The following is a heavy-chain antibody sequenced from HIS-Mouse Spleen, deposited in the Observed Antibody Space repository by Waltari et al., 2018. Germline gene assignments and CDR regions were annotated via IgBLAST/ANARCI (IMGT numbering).Heavy chain of an antibody. CDR2: IYYSGST. CDR3: ARPSYCSGGSCYEDY. D-gene: IGHD2-15*01. Sequence: QLQMQESGPGLVKPSETLSLTCTVSGGSISSSSFYSGWIRQPPGKGLEWIGSIYYSGSTYYNPSLKSRVTISVDTSKNQFSLKLSSVTAADTAVYYCARPSYCSGGSCYEDYWGQGTLVTVSS. J-gene: IGHJ4*02. V-gene: IGHV4-39*07. CDR1: GGSISSSSFY.